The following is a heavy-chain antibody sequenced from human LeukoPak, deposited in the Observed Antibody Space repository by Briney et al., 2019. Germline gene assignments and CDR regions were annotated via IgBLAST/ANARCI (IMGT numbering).Heavy chain of an antibody. CDR2: ISYDGSNK. CDR3: AKDRVLRYFDWLFDLDY. Sequence: GGSLRLSCAASGFTFSSYGMHWVRQAPGKGLEWVAVISYDGSNKYYADSVKGRFTISRDNSKNTLYLQMNSLRAEDSAVYYCAKDRVLRYFDWLFDLDYWGQGTLVTVSS. V-gene: IGHV3-30*18. D-gene: IGHD3-9*01. J-gene: IGHJ4*02. CDR1: GFTFSSYG.